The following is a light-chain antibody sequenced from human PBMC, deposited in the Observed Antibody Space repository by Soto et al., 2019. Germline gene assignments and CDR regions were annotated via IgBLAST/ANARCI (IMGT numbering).Light chain of an antibody. CDR2: RAS. V-gene: IGKV3-15*01. Sequence: EIVMTQSPATLSVSPGGSATLSCRASQHVSSNLAWYRQNPGQAPTLRIYRASTRATGIPATFSGSGSGTEFTLTISSLQSEGFAVYYCQQYNKWPYTFGQGTKLEI. CDR1: QHVSSN. CDR3: QQYNKWPYT. J-gene: IGKJ2*01.